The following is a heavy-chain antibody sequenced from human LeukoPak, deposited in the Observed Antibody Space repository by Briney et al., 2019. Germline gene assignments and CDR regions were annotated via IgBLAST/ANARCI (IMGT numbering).Heavy chain of an antibody. CDR1: GYTFTGYY. CDR3: ARAWSLGGGKGFKFDY. J-gene: IGHJ4*02. V-gene: IGHV1-2*02. Sequence: ASVKVSCKASGYTFTGYYMHWVRQAPGQGLEWMGWINPNSGGTNYAQKFQGRVTMTRDTSISTAYMELSRLRSDDTAVYYCARAWSLGGGKGFKFDYWGQGTLVTVSS. D-gene: IGHD4-23*01. CDR2: INPNSGGT.